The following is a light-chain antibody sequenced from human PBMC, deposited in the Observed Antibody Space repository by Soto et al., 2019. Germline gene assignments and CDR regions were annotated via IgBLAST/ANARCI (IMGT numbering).Light chain of an antibody. CDR3: QKYNSAPLT. CDR2: ATS. Sequence: DVQMTQSPSSLSAFVGDRVTITCRASQGIAPYLAWFQQKPGKVPKLLLYATSTLQSGVPSRFSGSGSGTDFTLTISSRQPEDVGTYYCQKYNSAPLTFGGGTKVEIK. V-gene: IGKV1-27*01. CDR1: QGIAPY. J-gene: IGKJ4*01.